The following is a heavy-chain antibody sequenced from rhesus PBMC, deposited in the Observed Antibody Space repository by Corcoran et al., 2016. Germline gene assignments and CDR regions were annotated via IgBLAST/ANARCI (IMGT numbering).Heavy chain of an antibody. CDR2: IYGGSGST. V-gene: IGHV4S7*01. Sequence: QVQLQESGPGVVKPSETLSLTCAVSGGSISGYYLWSWIRQPPGKGLEWIGYIYGGSGSTSYNPSLKSRVSISIDTSKKQCSLKLSAVTVADTAVYYCAREVVVGIAAGRDVDYWGQGVLVTVSS. D-gene: IGHD6-13*01. J-gene: IGHJ4*01. CDR1: GGSISGYYL. CDR3: AREVVVGIAAGRDVDY.